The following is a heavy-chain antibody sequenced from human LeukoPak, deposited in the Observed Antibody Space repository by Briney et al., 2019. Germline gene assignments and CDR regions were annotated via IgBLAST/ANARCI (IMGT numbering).Heavy chain of an antibody. CDR3: ARDYYGSGTPGLDAFDI. Sequence: SETLSLTCTVSGGSISSSSYYWSWIRQSPEKGLEWIGYVYHTGSTYYNLSLKSRVTISVDTSRNQFSLKLTSATAADTAVYYCARDYYGSGTPGLDAFDIWGQGTMVTVSS. D-gene: IGHD3-10*01. CDR1: GGSISSSSYY. J-gene: IGHJ3*02. CDR2: VYHTGST. V-gene: IGHV4-30-4*01.